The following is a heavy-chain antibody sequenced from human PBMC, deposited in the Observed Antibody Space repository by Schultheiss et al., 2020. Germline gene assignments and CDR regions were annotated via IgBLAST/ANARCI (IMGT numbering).Heavy chain of an antibody. D-gene: IGHD3-9*01. CDR3: ARDPPSNYDILTGYYPDWYFDL. CDR1: GYTFTGYY. V-gene: IGHV1-2*02. CDR2: INPNGGGT. Sequence: ASVKVSCKASGYTFTGYYMHWVRQAPGQGLEWMGWINPNGGGTNYAQKFQGRVTMTRDTSISTAYMELSSLRSEDTAVYYCARDPPSNYDILTGYYPDWYFDLWGRGTLVTVSS. J-gene: IGHJ2*01.